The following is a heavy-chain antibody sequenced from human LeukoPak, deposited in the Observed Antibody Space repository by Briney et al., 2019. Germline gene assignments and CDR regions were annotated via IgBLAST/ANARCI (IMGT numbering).Heavy chain of an antibody. CDR1: GGSFSGYY. J-gene: IGHJ3*02. Sequence: SETLSLTCAVYGGSFSGYYWSWIRQPPGKGLEWIGEINHSGSTNYNPSLKSRVTISVDRSKNQFSLKLSSVTAADTAVYYCARGAPAADDAFDIWGQGTMVTVSS. D-gene: IGHD6-13*01. CDR2: INHSGST. V-gene: IGHV4-34*01. CDR3: ARGAPAADDAFDI.